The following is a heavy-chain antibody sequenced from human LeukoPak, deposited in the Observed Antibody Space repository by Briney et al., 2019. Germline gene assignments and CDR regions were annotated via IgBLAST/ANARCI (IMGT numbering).Heavy chain of an antibody. CDR1: GYTFTSYY. CDR3: ARDVSSQVATITHCDY. CDR2: INPNGGST. J-gene: IGHJ4*02. Sequence: GASVKVSCKASGYTFTSYYMHWVRQAPGQGLEWMGIINPNGGSTSYAQKLQGRVTMTTDTSTSTVYMELSSLRSEDTAVYYCARDVSSQVATITHCDYWGQGTLVTVSS. V-gene: IGHV1-46*01. D-gene: IGHD5-12*01.